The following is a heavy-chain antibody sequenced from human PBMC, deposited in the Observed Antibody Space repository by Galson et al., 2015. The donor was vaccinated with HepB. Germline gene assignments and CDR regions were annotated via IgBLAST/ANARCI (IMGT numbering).Heavy chain of an antibody. CDR3: ARDGGGWSSDHRHYYYGMDV. CDR2: INWNGGST. J-gene: IGHJ6*02. D-gene: IGHD6-19*01. CDR1: GFTFDDYG. Sequence: SLRLSCAASGFTFDDYGMSWVRQAPGKGLEWVSGINWNGGSTGYADSVKGRFTISRDSAKNSLYLQMNSLRAEDTALYYCARDGGGWSSDHRHYYYGMDVWGQGTTVTVSS. V-gene: IGHV3-20*04.